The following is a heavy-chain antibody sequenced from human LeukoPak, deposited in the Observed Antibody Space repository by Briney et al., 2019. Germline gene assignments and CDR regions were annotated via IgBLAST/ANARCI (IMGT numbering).Heavy chain of an antibody. Sequence: GGSLRLSCAASGFTVSSNYMSWVRQAPGKGLEWVSVIYSGGSTYYADSVKGRFTISRDNSKNTLYLQMNSPRAEDTAVYYCAREAGEQWLFIDYWGQGTLVTVSS. CDR3: AREAGEQWLFIDY. V-gene: IGHV3-53*01. D-gene: IGHD6-19*01. J-gene: IGHJ4*02. CDR1: GFTVSSNY. CDR2: IYSGGST.